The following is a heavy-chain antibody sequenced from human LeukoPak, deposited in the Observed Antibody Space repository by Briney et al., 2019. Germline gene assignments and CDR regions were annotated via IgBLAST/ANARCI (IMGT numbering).Heavy chain of an antibody. CDR3: ARDLVVGGIAVAAGY. D-gene: IGHD6-19*01. CDR1: GFTFSSYS. J-gene: IGHJ4*02. V-gene: IGHV3-21*01. Sequence: NPGGSLRLSCAASGFTFSSYSMNWVRQAPGKGLEWVSSISSSSSYIYYADSVKGRFTISRDNAKNSLYLQMNSLRAEDTAVYYCARDLVVGGIAVAAGYWGQGTLVTVSS. CDR2: ISSSSSYI.